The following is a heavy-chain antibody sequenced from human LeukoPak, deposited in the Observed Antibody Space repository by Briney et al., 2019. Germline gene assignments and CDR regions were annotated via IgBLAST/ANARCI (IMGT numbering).Heavy chain of an antibody. CDR2: IWYDGSNK. CDR3: ARDNDWAFHY. CDR1: GFTFSSYG. D-gene: IGHD3-9*01. J-gene: IGHJ4*02. Sequence: PGGSLRLSCAASGFTFSSYGMHWVRQAPGKGLEWVAVIWYDGSNKYYADSEKGRFTISRDNAKNSLYLQMNSLRDEDTAVYYCARDNDWAFHYWGQGTLVTVSS. V-gene: IGHV3-33*01.